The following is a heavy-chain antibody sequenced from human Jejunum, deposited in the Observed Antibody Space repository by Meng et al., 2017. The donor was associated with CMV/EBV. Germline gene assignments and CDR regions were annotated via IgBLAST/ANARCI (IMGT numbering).Heavy chain of an antibody. CDR2: ISSTGSYI. V-gene: IGHV3-21*01. J-gene: IGHJ6*02. CDR3: AKQMPWNYYYGTDL. D-gene: IGHD2-2*01. Sequence: EFSFSSFNMNWVRQAPGRGLEWVSSISSTGSYIYYADSVKGRFTISRDNAKDSLYLQMNSLRAEDTAVYYCAKQMPWNYYYGTDLWGQGTTVTVSS. CDR1: EFSFSSFN.